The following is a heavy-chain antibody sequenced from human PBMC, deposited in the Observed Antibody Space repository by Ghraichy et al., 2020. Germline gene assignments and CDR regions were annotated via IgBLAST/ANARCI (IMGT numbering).Heavy chain of an antibody. V-gene: IGHV4-39*01. CDR3: ASAVQWLGRIDY. CDR2: IYYSGST. D-gene: IGHD6-19*01. J-gene: IGHJ4*02. CDR1: GGSISSSSYY. Sequence: SETLSLTCTVSGGSISSSSYYWGWIRQPPGKGLEWIGSIYYSGSTYYNPSLKSRVTISVDTSKNQFSLKLSSVAAADTAVYYCASAVQWLGRIDYWGQGTLVTVSS.